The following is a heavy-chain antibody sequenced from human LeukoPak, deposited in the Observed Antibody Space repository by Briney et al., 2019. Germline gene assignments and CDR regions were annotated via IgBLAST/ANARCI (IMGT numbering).Heavy chain of an antibody. J-gene: IGHJ4*02. D-gene: IGHD5-12*01. CDR2: ISGSGGRT. CDR1: GFTFSSYA. V-gene: IGHV3-23*01. Sequence: PGGSLRLSCAASGFTFSSYAMSRVRQAPGKGLEWVSVISGSGGRTYYADSVKGRFTISRDNSKNTLYVQMNSLRAEDTAVYYCAKDLLAATIDYYFDYWGQGTLVTVSS. CDR3: AKDLLAATIDYYFDY.